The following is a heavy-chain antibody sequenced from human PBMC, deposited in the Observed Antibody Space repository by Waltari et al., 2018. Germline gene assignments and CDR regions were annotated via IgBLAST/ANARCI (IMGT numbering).Heavy chain of an antibody. CDR1: GGSFSGYY. Sequence: QVQLQQWGAGLLKPSETLSLTCAVYGGSFSGYYWSWIRQPPGKGLGWIGEINHSGSTNYNPSLKSRVTISLDTSKNQFSLKLSSVTAADTAVYYCARGRITMIVVDWGQGTLVTVSS. CDR2: INHSGST. D-gene: IGHD3-22*01. V-gene: IGHV4-34*01. J-gene: IGHJ4*02. CDR3: ARGRITMIVVD.